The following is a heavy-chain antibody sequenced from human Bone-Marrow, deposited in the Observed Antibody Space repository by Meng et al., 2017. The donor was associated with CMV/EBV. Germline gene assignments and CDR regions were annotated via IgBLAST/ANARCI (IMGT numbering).Heavy chain of an antibody. V-gene: IGHV3-74*01. CDR3: ARNPIAARTDYYYYGMDV. CDR1: GFTFSSYW. Sequence: GESLKISCAASGFTFSSYWMHWVRQAPGKGLVWVSRINSDGSSTSYADSVKGRFTISRDNAKNSLYLQMNSLRVEDTAVYYCARNPIAARTDYYYYGMDVWGQGTTVTVSS. J-gene: IGHJ6*02. CDR2: INSDGSST. D-gene: IGHD6-6*01.